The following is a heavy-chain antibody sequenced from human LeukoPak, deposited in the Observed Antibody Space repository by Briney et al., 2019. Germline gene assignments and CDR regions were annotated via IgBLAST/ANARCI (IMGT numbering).Heavy chain of an antibody. J-gene: IGHJ4*02. V-gene: IGHV3-48*02. D-gene: IGHD5-12*01. Sequence: QPGRSLRLSCAASGFIFSSYSMNWVRQAPGKGLEWVSYISSSSSTIHYADSVKGRFTISRDNAKNSLYLQMDSLRDEDTAVYYCARGRGYIGYNDYWGQGTLVTVSS. CDR2: ISSSSSTI. CDR3: ARGRGYIGYNDY. CDR1: GFIFSSYS.